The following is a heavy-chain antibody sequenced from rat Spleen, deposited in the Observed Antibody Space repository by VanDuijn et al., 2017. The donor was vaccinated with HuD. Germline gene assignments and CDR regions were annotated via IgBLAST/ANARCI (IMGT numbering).Heavy chain of an antibody. V-gene: IGHV5-31*01. J-gene: IGHJ4*01. CDR3: TRVVNYPGIMDA. CDR1: GFTFNNYW. CDR2: ITNTGGST. Sequence: EVQLVESGGGLVQPGRSLKLSCVASGFTFNNYWMTWIRQAPGKGLEWVASITNTGGSTYYPDSVKGRFTISRDNAKSTLYLQMNSLRSEDTATYYCTRVVNYPGIMDAWGQGASVTVSS. D-gene: IGHD1-4*01.